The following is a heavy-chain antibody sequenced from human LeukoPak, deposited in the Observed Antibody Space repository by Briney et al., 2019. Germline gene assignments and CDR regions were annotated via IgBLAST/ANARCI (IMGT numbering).Heavy chain of an antibody. CDR1: GGSISSSSYY. Sequence: SETLSLTCTVSGGSISSSSYYWGWIRQPPGKGLEWIGSIYYSGSTYYNPSLKSRVTISVDTSKNQFSLKLSSVTAADTAVYYCARNYRSGGIIYYFDYWGQGTLVTVSS. CDR2: IYYSGST. D-gene: IGHD6-25*01. V-gene: IGHV4-39*07. J-gene: IGHJ4*02. CDR3: ARNYRSGGIIYYFDY.